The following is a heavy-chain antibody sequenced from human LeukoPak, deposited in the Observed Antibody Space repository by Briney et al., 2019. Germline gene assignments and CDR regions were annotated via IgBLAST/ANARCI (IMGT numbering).Heavy chain of an antibody. CDR2: IRSDGSDT. J-gene: IGHJ4*02. CDR3: ARDWFHAIDY. D-gene: IGHD2/OR15-2a*01. Sequence: GSLRLSCAASGITFSYTLNQWGRQTPGEGLVWVSRIRSDGSDTRYAESVKGRFTISRDNAKNTLYLQMNSLRAEDTAVYYCARDWFHAIDYWGQGTLVTVSS. V-gene: IGHV3-74*01. CDR1: GITFSYTL.